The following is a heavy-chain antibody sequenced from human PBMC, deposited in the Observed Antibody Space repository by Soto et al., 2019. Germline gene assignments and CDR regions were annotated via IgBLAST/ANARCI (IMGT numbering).Heavy chain of an antibody. Sequence: ASVKVSCKASGGTFSSYAISWVRQAPGQGLEWMGGVIPIFGTANYAQKLQGRVTITADEATSTAYMELSSLRSEDTAVYYCATRTSCYPLCYYYYGMDVWGQGTTVTVSS. V-gene: IGHV1-69*13. CDR2: VIPIFGTA. CDR3: ATRTSCYPLCYYYYGMDV. J-gene: IGHJ6*02. CDR1: GGTFSSYA. D-gene: IGHD2-2*01.